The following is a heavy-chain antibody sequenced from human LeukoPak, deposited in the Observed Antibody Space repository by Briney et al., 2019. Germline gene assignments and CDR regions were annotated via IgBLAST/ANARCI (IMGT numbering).Heavy chain of an antibody. CDR3: AKDGEIQLWSFDY. D-gene: IGHD5-18*01. Sequence: GGSLRLSCAASGFTFSSYAMHWVRQAPGKGLEWVAVISYDGSNKYYADSVKGRFTISRDNSKNTLYLQMNSLRAEDTAVYYCAKDGEIQLWSFDYWGQGTLVTVSS. J-gene: IGHJ4*02. CDR1: GFTFSSYA. V-gene: IGHV3-30-3*01. CDR2: ISYDGSNK.